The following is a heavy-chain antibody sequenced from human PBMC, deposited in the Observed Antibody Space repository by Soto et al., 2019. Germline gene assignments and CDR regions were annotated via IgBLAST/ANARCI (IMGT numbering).Heavy chain of an antibody. D-gene: IGHD2-2*01. V-gene: IGHV3-11*01. CDR3: ARDMDQMLSSKYYYYYLAG. J-gene: IGHJ6*03. CDR1: GFSFSDYS. Sequence: QVQLVESGGDLVKPGGSLRLSCVASGFSFSDYSMTWMRQAPGGGLDFVAFISNTAITDYYAVSVKDRFTISRDDARISVYRHMDTMWAEDVVVYYCARDMDQMLSSKYYYYYLAGWVTGSSITVSS. CDR2: ISNTAITD.